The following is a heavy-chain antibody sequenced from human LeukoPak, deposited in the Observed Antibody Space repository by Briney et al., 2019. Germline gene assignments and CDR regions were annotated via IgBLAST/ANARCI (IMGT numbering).Heavy chain of an antibody. V-gene: IGHV1-2*02. CDR1: GGTFSSYA. CDR2: INPNSGGT. D-gene: IGHD1-1*01. Sequence: GASVKVSCKASGGTFSSYAISWVRQAPGQGLEWMGWINPNSGGTNYAQKFQGRVTMTRDTSISTAYMELSRLRSDDTAVYYCARDPRRTTGTTGWFDPWGQGTLVTVSS. J-gene: IGHJ5*02. CDR3: ARDPRRTTGTTGWFDP.